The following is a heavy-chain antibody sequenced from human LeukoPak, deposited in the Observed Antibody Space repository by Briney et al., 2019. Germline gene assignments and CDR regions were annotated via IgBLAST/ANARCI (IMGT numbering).Heavy chain of an antibody. CDR2: ISSNSSYI. J-gene: IGHJ4*02. CDR1: RFTFSSYS. CDR3: ARGRGVGATALDY. V-gene: IGHV3-21*01. Sequence: GGSLRLSCAASRFTFSSYSMNWVRQAPGKGLEWASSISSNSSYIKYADAVKGRFTISRDNAKNSLYLQMNRLRAEDRAVYCCARGRGVGATALDYWGEGTLVTVSS. D-gene: IGHD1-26*01.